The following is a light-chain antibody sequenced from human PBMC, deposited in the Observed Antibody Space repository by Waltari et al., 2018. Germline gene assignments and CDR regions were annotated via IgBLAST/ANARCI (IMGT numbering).Light chain of an antibody. V-gene: IGKV3-11*01. J-gene: IGKJ1*01. Sequence: VVVTQSPATLSLSPGERATLSCRASQSISTYLAWYQQKPGQAPRLLIDDASNRATGIPARFSGGGSGTYFTLTISSLEPEDFAVYYCQQRTIWSGTFGQGTKVEIK. CDR2: DAS. CDR3: QQRTIWSGT. CDR1: QSISTY.